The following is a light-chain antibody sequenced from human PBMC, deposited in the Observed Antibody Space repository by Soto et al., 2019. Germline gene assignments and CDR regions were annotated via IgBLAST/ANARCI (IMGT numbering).Light chain of an antibody. CDR2: EVS. CDR1: SSDVGYYNF. J-gene: IGLJ1*01. CDR3: SSYSGSTAFYV. Sequence: QSALTQPASVSGSPGQSITISCTGTSSDVGYYNFVSWYQQYPGKAPKLIIYEVSNRPSGVSDRFSASKSGNTASLTFSGLQAEDEADYHCSSYSGSTAFYVFGTGTKVTVL. V-gene: IGLV2-14*01.